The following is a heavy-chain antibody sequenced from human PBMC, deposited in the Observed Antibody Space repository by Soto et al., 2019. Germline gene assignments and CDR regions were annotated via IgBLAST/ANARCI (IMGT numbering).Heavy chain of an antibody. J-gene: IGHJ4*02. CDR1: GFSLTSSGVS. Sequence: GPTLVNPTQTVTLTCTFSGFSLTSSGVSVGWIRQPPGKALEWLAFIYWNGDTRYRPSLQSRLTITKDNSKKQVVLTMTNMEPLDTATYYCAQRVASRGSFDYWGQGILVTV. CDR3: AQRVASRGSFDY. V-gene: IGHV2-5*01. CDR2: IYWNGDT.